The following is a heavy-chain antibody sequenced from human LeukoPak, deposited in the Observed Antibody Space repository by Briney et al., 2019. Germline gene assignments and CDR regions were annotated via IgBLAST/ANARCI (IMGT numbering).Heavy chain of an antibody. J-gene: IGHJ4*02. Sequence: ASVKVSCKVSGYTFTVYYMHWVRQAPGQGLEWLGWINPNSGGTNYAQNFQGRVTMTRDTSISTAYMELSRLTSDDTAVYYCAGLSGYDPYYFDYWGQGALVAVSS. D-gene: IGHD5-12*01. CDR2: INPNSGGT. V-gene: IGHV1-2*02. CDR1: GYTFTVYY. CDR3: AGLSGYDPYYFDY.